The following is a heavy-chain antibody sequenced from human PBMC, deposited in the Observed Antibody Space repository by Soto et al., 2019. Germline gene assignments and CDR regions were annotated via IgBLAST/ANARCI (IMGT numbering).Heavy chain of an antibody. J-gene: IGHJ6*02. CDR2: ISYDGSNK. V-gene: IGHV3-30-3*01. CDR1: GFTFSSYA. Sequence: QVQLVESGGGVVQPGRSLRLSCAASGFTFSSYAMHWVRQAPGKGLEWVAVISYDGSNKYYADSVKGRFTISRDNSKNTLYLQMNSLRAEDTAVYYCANLRTYSSGWRPEPYGMDVWGQGTTVTVSS. D-gene: IGHD6-19*01. CDR3: ANLRTYSSGWRPEPYGMDV.